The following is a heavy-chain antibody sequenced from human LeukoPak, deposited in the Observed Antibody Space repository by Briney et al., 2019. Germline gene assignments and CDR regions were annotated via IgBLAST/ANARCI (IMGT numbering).Heavy chain of an antibody. V-gene: IGHV4-39*07. CDR1: GDSSSSNGFY. CDR3: ARGTRGSDSSFDY. J-gene: IGHJ4*02. D-gene: IGHD1-1*01. Sequence: SETLSLTCTVSGDSSSSNGFYWGWIRPPPGKRLEWIGNIYYSGSTYYNPSLKSRVTTSVDTPKNQFSLKLSSVTAADTAVYYCARGTRGSDSSFDYWGQGTLVTVSS. CDR2: IYYSGST.